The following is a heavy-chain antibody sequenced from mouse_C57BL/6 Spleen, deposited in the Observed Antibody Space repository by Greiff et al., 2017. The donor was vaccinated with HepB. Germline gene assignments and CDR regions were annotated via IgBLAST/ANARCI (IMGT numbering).Heavy chain of an antibody. V-gene: IGHV5-4*01. CDR2: ISDGGSYT. CDR1: GFTFSSYA. Sequence: DVKLQESGGGLVKPGGSLKLSCAASGFTFSSYAMSWVRQTPEKRLEWVATISDGGSYTYYPDNVKGRFTISRDNAKNNLYLQMSHLKSEDTAMYYCARDGTHYFDYWGQGTTLTVSS. J-gene: IGHJ2*01. CDR3: ARDGTHYFDY.